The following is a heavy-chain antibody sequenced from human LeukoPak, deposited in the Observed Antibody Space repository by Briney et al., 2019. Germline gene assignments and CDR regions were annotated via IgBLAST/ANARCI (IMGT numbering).Heavy chain of an antibody. Sequence: SETLSLTCAVYGGSFSDYYWSWIRQPPGKGLEWIGEINLTGSTNYNPSLKSRVTISVHTSKNQFSLRLSSVTAADTAVYYCARGRDHYDSSGYLAEYYFDYWGQGTLVTVSS. J-gene: IGHJ4*02. D-gene: IGHD3-22*01. CDR3: ARGRDHYDSSGYLAEYYFDY. CDR1: GGSFSDYY. CDR2: INLTGST. V-gene: IGHV4-34*01.